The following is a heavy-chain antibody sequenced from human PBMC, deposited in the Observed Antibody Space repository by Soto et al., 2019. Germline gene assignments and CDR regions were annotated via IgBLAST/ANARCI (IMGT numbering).Heavy chain of an antibody. Sequence: GGSLRLSCAASGFTFSGSAMHWVRQASGKGLEWVGRIRSKANSYATAYAASVKGRFTISRDDSKDTTYLQMNSLKTEDTAVYYCTRSCSSTSCYLDYYYYYYMDVWGKGTTVTVSS. CDR2: IRSKANSYAT. D-gene: IGHD2-2*01. J-gene: IGHJ6*03. CDR3: TRSCSSTSCYLDYYYYYYMDV. CDR1: GFTFSGSA. V-gene: IGHV3-73*01.